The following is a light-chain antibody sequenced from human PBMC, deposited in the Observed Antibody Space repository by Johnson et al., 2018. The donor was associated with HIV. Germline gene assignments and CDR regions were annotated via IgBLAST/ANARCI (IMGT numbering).Light chain of an antibody. CDR2: ENN. CDR3: GTWDSSLSAEV. J-gene: IGLJ1*01. Sequence: QSVLTQPPSVSAAPGQKVTISCSGSSSNIGNNYVSWYQQLPGTAPKLLIYENNKRPSGIPDRFSGSKSGTSATLSITGLQNGDEADYYCGTWDSSLSAEVFGTGTKVTVL. CDR1: SSNIGNNY. V-gene: IGLV1-51*02.